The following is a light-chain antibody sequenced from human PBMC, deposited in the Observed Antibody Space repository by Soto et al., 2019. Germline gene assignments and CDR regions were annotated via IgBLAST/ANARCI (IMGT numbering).Light chain of an antibody. CDR1: QGIGND. J-gene: IGKJ5*01. CDR3: LQHNTYPIT. Sequence: DIQMTQSPSSLSASVGDRVTITCRASQGIGNDLGWYQQKPGKAPKRLIYAAYSLQSGVPSRFSGSGSGTEFTLTLRSLQPEEFATYYCLQHNTYPITFGQGTRLEIK. V-gene: IGKV1-17*01. CDR2: AAY.